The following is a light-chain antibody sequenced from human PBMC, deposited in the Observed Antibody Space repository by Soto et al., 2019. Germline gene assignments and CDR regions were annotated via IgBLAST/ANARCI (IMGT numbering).Light chain of an antibody. Sequence: EIVLTQSPGTLSLSPGERATLSCRASQSVSSAYLAWYQQKPGQAPRLLIYGAATRATGTPARFSGSGSGTEFTLTITSLQSEDFAVYYCQQYNYWPYTFGQGTKVDI. J-gene: IGKJ2*01. CDR3: QQYNYWPYT. CDR2: GAA. V-gene: IGKV3-15*01. CDR1: QSVSSAY.